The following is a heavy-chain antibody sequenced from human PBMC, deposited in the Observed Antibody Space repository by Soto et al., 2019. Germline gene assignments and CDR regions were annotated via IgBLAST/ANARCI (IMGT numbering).Heavy chain of an antibody. CDR2: IYYSVST. J-gene: IGHJ6*02. D-gene: IGHD1-26*01. V-gene: IGHV4-59*01. CDR1: GASIRSFF. Sequence: SETLSLTCTVSGASIRSFFWTWIRQPPGRGLEWIGNIYYSVSTNYNPSLKNRVTMSVDTSKNQFSLMLTSVTAADTAVYYCARPSGSYSYYYGMDVWGQGTTVTAP. CDR3: ARPSGSYSYYYGMDV.